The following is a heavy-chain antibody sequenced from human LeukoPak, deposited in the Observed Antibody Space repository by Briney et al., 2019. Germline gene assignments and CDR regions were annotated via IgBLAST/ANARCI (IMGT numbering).Heavy chain of an antibody. CDR1: GYTFTGYY. D-gene: IGHD4-11*01. J-gene: IGHJ6*03. Sequence: ASVKVSCKASGYTFTGYYMHWVRQAPGQGLEWMGWINPNSGGTNYAQKFQGRVTMTRDTSISTAYMELSRPRSDDTAVYYCARKKGMTTVTKAYYYYMDVWGKGTTVTVSS. CDR2: INPNSGGT. V-gene: IGHV1-2*02. CDR3: ARKKGMTTVTKAYYYYMDV.